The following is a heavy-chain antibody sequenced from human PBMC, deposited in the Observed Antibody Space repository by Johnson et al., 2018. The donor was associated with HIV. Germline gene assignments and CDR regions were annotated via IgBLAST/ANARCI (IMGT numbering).Heavy chain of an antibody. CDR2: IKQDGSEK. D-gene: IGHD3-3*01. Sequence: VQLVESGGGLVQPGGSLRLSCAASGFTFSNYWMSWVRQAPGKGLEWVANIKQDGSEKYYVDSVKGRFTISRDNAKNSLFLQMNSLRAEDTAVYYCARAPEVWELRHPGTFDVWGQGTMVTVSS. J-gene: IGHJ3*01. CDR3: ARAPEVWELRHPGTFDV. CDR1: GFTFSNYW. V-gene: IGHV3-7*03.